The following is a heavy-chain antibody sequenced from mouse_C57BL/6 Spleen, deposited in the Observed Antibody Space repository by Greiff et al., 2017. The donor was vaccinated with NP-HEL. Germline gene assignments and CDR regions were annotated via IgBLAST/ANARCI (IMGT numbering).Heavy chain of an antibody. CDR2: IYPGSGST. CDR1: GYTFTSYW. V-gene: IGHV1-55*01. D-gene: IGHD3-2*02. CDR3: AREGSSGYYFDY. Sequence: QVQLQQPGAELVKPGASVKMSCKASGYTFTSYWITWVKQRPGQGLEWIGDIYPGSGSTNYNEKLKSKATLTVDTSSSTAYMQLSSLTSEDSAVYYCAREGSSGYYFDYWGQGTTLTVAS. J-gene: IGHJ2*01.